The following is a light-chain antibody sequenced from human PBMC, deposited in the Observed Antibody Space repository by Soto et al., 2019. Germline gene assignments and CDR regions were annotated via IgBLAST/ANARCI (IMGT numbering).Light chain of an antibody. J-gene: IGKJ2*01. V-gene: IGKV1-6*01. CDR3: LQDYSYPYT. CDR1: QDIKND. CDR2: AAS. Sequence: GDRVTITCRASQDIKNDLGWYQQKPGRAPKLLMYAASTLHTEVPSRFSGSGSGSDFTLTISSLQPEDFATYYCLQDYSYPYTFGQGTKLEIK.